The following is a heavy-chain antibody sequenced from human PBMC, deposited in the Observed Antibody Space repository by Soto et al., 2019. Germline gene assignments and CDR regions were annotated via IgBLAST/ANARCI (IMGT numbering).Heavy chain of an antibody. V-gene: IGHV3-23*01. CDR3: ENAQATGRGYFDY. D-gene: IGHD3-10*01. CDR2: ISGSGGST. CDR1: GFTFSSDA. J-gene: IGHJ4*02. Sequence: EVQLLESGGGLVQPGGSLRLSCAASGFTFSSDAMIWVRQAPGKGLEWVSAISGSGGSTYYADSVKGRFTISRDNSKHTLDLQMNSLRAEDMAVYYCENAQATGRGYFDYWGPGTMVTVSS.